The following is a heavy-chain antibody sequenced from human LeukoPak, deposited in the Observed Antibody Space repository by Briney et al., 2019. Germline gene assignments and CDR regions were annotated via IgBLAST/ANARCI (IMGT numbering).Heavy chain of an antibody. V-gene: IGHV1-18*01. CDR2: ISAYNGNT. D-gene: IGHD3-10*01. Sequence: VASVKVSCKAPGYTFTNYGISWVRKAPGQGLEWMGWISAYNGNTNYAQKLQDRVTMTTDTSTSTAYMELRSLRSDDTAVYYCARDGRFGELFDYWGQGTLVTVSS. J-gene: IGHJ4*02. CDR1: GYTFTNYG. CDR3: ARDGRFGELFDY.